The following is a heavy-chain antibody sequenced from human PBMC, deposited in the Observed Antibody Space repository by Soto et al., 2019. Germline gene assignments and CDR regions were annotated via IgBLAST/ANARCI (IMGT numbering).Heavy chain of an antibody. V-gene: IGHV4-30-4*01. J-gene: IGHJ4*02. CDR2: IYYSGNT. CDR1: GDSISTADYY. Sequence: PPETLSLTCTVSGDSISTADYYWNWIRQPPGKGLEWIGYIYYSGNTYYIPSLKSRVTISVDTSKNQISLKLNSVTAADTAVYYCARGIYSTSSFFDSWGQGTLVTVSS. D-gene: IGHD6-6*01. CDR3: ARGIYSTSSFFDS.